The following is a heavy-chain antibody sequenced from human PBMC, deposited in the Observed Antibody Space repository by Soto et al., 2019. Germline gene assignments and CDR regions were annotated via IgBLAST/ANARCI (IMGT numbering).Heavy chain of an antibody. CDR3: ARVRGLDYGDSGAFDY. Sequence: QVQLVQSGAEVKKPGASVKVSCKASGYTFTGYYMHWVRQAPGQGLEWMGWINPNSGGTNYAQKFQGWVTMTRDTSISTAYMELSRLRSDDTAVYYCARVRGLDYGDSGAFDYWGQGTLVTVSS. D-gene: IGHD4-17*01. J-gene: IGHJ4*02. V-gene: IGHV1-2*04. CDR2: INPNSGGT. CDR1: GYTFTGYY.